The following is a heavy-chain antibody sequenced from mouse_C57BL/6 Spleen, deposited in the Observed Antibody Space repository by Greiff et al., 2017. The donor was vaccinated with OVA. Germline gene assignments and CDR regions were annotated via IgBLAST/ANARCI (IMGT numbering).Heavy chain of an antibody. Sequence: VKLQQPGAELVMPGASVKLSCKASGYTFTSYWMHWVKQRPGQGLEWIGEIDPSDSYTNYNQKFKGKSTLTVDKSSSTAYMQLISLTSEDSAVSYCARFGSSLYWYFDVWGTGTTVTVSS. CDR2: IDPSDSYT. CDR3: ARFGSSLYWYFDV. D-gene: IGHD1-1*01. CDR1: GYTFTSYW. J-gene: IGHJ1*03. V-gene: IGHV1-69*01.